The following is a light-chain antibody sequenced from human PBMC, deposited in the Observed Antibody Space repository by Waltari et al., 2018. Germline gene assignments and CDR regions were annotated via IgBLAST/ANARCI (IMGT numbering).Light chain of an antibody. CDR1: RSNIGRHY. Sequence: QSVLTQPHSASGTPGQRVTIPCSGRRSNIGRHYLYLYQQLPGTAPKLLIYMTNQRPSGVPDRFSGSESGTSASLAISGLRSDDEADYYCAAWDDSLSGGVFGGGTRLTVL. CDR3: AAWDDSLSGGV. V-gene: IGLV1-47*01. J-gene: IGLJ3*02. CDR2: MTN.